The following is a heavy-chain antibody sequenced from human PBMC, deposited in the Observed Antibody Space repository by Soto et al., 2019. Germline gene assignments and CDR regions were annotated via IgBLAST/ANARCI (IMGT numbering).Heavy chain of an antibody. Sequence: SETLSLTCTVSGGSISSGDYYWSWIRQPPGKGLEWIGYIYYSGSTYYNPSLKSRVTISVDTSKNQFSLKLSSVTAADTAVYYCARAGRTYYYDSSGYRAAQFDCWGQGTLVTVSS. J-gene: IGHJ4*02. V-gene: IGHV4-30-4*01. D-gene: IGHD3-22*01. CDR3: ARAGRTYYYDSSGYRAAQFDC. CDR1: GGSISSGDYY. CDR2: IYYSGST.